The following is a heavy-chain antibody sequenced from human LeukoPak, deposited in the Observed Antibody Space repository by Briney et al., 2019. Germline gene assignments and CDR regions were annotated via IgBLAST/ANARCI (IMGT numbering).Heavy chain of an antibody. CDR2: ISTTSNTI. CDR1: GFTFTDYY. V-gene: IGHV3-11*04. D-gene: IGHD1-26*01. J-gene: IGHJ4*02. CDR3: AREGTWSYYYDY. Sequence: GSLRLSCAASGFTFTDYYMTWIRQAPGKGLEWISYISTTSNTIYYADSVKGRFTISRDNAKNSLFLQMSGLRAEDTAIYYCAREGTWSYYYDYWGQGTLVTVSS.